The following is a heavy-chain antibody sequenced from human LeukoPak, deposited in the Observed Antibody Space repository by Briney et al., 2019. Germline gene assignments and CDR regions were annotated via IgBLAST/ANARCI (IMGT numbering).Heavy chain of an antibody. Sequence: SETLSLTCAVYVGSFSGYYWSWIRQPPGKGLEWIGQINHSGSTYYNPSLKSRVTISVDTSKNQFSLKLSSVTAADTAVYYCARQDQASSSWFYYYYYYYMDVWGKGTTVTVSS. CDR1: VGSFSGYY. CDR3: ARQDQASSSWFYYYYYYYMDV. V-gene: IGHV4-34*01. CDR2: INHSGST. J-gene: IGHJ6*03. D-gene: IGHD6-13*01.